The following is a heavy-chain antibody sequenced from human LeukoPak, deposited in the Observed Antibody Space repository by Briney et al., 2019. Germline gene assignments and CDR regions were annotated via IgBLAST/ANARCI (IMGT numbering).Heavy chain of an antibody. CDR1: GGTFSSYA. V-gene: IGHV1-69*04. CDR3: ARDFRYCSGGSCYSGPY. Sequence: GASVKVSCTASGGTFSSYAISWVRQAPGQGLEWMGRIIPILGIANYAQKFQGRVTITADKSTSTAYMELSSLRSEDTAVYYCARDFRYCSGGSCYSGPYWGQGTLVTVSS. J-gene: IGHJ4*02. D-gene: IGHD2-15*01. CDR2: IIPILGIA.